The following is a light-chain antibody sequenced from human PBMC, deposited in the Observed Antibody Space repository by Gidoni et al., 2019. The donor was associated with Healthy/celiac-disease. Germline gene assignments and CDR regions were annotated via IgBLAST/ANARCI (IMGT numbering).Light chain of an antibody. V-gene: IGKV1-5*03. Sequence: DIQMTKSPSTLSASVGDRVTITCRASQSISSWLAWYQQKPGKAPKLLIYKASSLESGVPSRFSGSGSGTEFTLTISSLQPDDCATYYCQQYNSSYTFGQGTKLEIK. CDR3: QQYNSSYT. CDR1: QSISSW. CDR2: KAS. J-gene: IGKJ2*01.